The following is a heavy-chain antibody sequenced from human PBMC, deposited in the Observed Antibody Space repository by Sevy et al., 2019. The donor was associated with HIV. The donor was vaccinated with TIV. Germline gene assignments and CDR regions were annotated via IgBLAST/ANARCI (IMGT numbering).Heavy chain of an antibody. CDR1: GGSISSGGYY. D-gene: IGHD3-10*01. CDR2: IYYSGST. V-gene: IGHV4-31*03. Sequence: SETPSLTCTVSGGSISSGGYYWSWIRQHPGKGLEWIGYIYYSGSTYYNPSLKSRVTISVDTSKNQFSLKLSSVTAADTAVYYCARGPGSGKGYYMDVWGKGTTVTVSS. J-gene: IGHJ6*03. CDR3: ARGPGSGKGYYMDV.